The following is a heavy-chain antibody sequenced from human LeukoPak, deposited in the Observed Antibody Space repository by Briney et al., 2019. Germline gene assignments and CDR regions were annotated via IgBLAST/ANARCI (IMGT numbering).Heavy chain of an antibody. J-gene: IGHJ3*02. Sequence: SETLSLTCAVSGYSISSGYYWGWIRQPPGKGLEWIGSIYHSGSTYYNPSLKSRVTISVDTSKNQFSLKLSSVTAADTAVYYCARPLTDPYWNDAFDIWGQGTMVTFSS. D-gene: IGHD1-14*01. CDR1: GYSISSGYY. CDR3: ARPLTDPYWNDAFDI. V-gene: IGHV4-38-2*01. CDR2: IYHSGST.